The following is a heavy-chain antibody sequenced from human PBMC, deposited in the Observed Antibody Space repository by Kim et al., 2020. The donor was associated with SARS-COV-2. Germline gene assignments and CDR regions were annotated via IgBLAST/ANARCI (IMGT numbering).Heavy chain of an antibody. CDR1: GYTFTSYD. J-gene: IGHJ6*03. CDR2: MNPNSGNT. Sequence: ASVKVSCKASGYTFTSYDINWVRQATGQGLEWMGWMNPNSGNTGYAQKFQGRVTMTRNTSISTAYMELSSLRSEDTAVYYCARGVGITMVRGVIIAGADYYYYYYMDVWGKGTTVTVSS. D-gene: IGHD3-10*01. CDR3: ARGVGITMVRGVIIAGADYYYYYYMDV. V-gene: IGHV1-8*01.